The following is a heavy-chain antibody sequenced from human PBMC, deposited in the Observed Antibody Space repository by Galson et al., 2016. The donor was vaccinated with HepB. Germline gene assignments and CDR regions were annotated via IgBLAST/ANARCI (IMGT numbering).Heavy chain of an antibody. V-gene: IGHV1-18*04. CDR1: GYSFSSYG. CDR3: ARDSSSGNPYYNYGMDV. D-gene: IGHD6-6*01. Sequence: SVKVSCKAFGYSFSSYGFSWVRQAPGQGLEWMGWISVYNDNTKYAQNLQGRVTMTTDTSTSTAYMEMRSLRSDDTAVYYCARDSSSGNPYYNYGMDVWGQGTTVTVSS. J-gene: IGHJ6*02. CDR2: ISVYNDNT.